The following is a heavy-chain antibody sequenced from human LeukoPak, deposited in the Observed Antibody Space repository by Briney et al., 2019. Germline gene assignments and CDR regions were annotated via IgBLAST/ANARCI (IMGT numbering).Heavy chain of an antibody. CDR3: AKEQWLGKMNYFDY. CDR1: GDSISSGAYY. D-gene: IGHD6-19*01. Sequence: SQTLSLTCTVSGDSISSGAYYWTWVRQYPGTGLEWIGYISHIGTTYNNPSLKSRVSISVDTSRNQLSLRLTSVTAADTAVYYCAKEQWLGKMNYFDYWGQGTLVTVSS. J-gene: IGHJ4*02. V-gene: IGHV4-31*03. CDR2: ISHIGTT.